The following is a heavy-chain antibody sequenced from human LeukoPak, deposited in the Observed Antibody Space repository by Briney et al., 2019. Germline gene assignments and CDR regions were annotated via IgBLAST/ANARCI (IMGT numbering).Heavy chain of an antibody. CDR3: ARVKPHPYDILTGRGFDY. Sequence: SAKVSCKASGGTFSSYAISWVRQAPGQGLEWMGGIIPIFGTANYAQKFQGRVTITADESTSTAYMELSSLRSEDTAVYYCARVKPHPYDILTGRGFDYWGQGTLVTVSS. CDR1: GGTFSSYA. J-gene: IGHJ4*02. V-gene: IGHV1-69*13. CDR2: IIPIFGTA. D-gene: IGHD3-9*01.